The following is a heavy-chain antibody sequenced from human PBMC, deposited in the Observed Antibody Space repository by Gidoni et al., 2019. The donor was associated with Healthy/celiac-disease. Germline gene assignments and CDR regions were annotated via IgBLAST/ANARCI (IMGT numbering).Heavy chain of an antibody. V-gene: IGHV3-21*01. J-gene: IGHJ1*01. Sequence: VQLVESGGGLVKPGGSLRLSCAASGFTFSSYSMNWVRQAPGKGLEWVSSISSSSSYIYYADSVKGRFTISRDNAKNSLYLQMNSLRAEDTAVYYCAREGLDLGSPYFKNWGQGTLVTVSS. CDR1: GFTFSSYS. CDR3: AREGLDLGSPYFKN. D-gene: IGHD1-7*01. CDR2: ISSSSSYI.